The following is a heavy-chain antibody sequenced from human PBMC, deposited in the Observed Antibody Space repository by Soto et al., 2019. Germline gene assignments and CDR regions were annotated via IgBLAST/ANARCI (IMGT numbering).Heavy chain of an antibody. CDR1: GYSLTSYW. Sequence: PGESLKISCKGSGYSLTSYWIGWVRQMPGKGLEWMGIIYPGDSDTRYSPSFQGQVTISADKSISTAYLQWSSLKASDTAMYYCARHSPTVTTLSYYYYYYMDVWGKGTTVTVSS. J-gene: IGHJ6*03. D-gene: IGHD4-4*01. CDR2: IYPGDSDT. V-gene: IGHV5-51*01. CDR3: ARHSPTVTTLSYYYYYYMDV.